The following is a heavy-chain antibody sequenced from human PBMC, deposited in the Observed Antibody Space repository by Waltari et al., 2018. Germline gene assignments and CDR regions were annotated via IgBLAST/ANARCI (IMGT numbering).Heavy chain of an antibody. CDR1: GGSISSHY. D-gene: IGHD6-6*01. CDR3: ARGPGSSFDY. CDR2: IYYSGST. Sequence: QVQLQESGPGLVKPSETLSLTCTVSGGSISSHYWSWIRQPPGKGLEWIGYIYYSGSTNYNPSLKSRVTISVDTSKNQFSLKLSSVTAADMAVYYCARGPGSSFDYWGQGTLVTVSS. V-gene: IGHV4-59*11. J-gene: IGHJ4*02.